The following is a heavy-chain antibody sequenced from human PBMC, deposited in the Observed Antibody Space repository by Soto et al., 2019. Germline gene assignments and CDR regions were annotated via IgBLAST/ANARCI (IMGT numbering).Heavy chain of an antibody. CDR3: AIGHYDYIWGSYRQPYYMDV. CDR2: IYYSGST. Sequence: SETLSLTCTVSGGSISSYYWSWIRQPPGKGLEWIGYIYYSGSTNYNPSLKSRVTISVDTSKNQFSLKLSSVTAADTAVYYCAIGHYDYIWGSYRQPYYMDVWGKGTTVTVSS. CDR1: GGSISSYY. V-gene: IGHV4-59*01. D-gene: IGHD3-16*02. J-gene: IGHJ6*03.